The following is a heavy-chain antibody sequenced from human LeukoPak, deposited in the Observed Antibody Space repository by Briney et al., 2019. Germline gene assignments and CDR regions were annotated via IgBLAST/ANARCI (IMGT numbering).Heavy chain of an antibody. CDR1: GFTFSKYS. Sequence: PGGSLRLSCAASGFTFSKYSMNWVRQAPGKGLEWVSSISSSSSYIYYADSVKGRFTISRDNAKNSLYQQMNSLRAEDTAVYYCARGYSSSWHHYYYYMDVWGKGTTVTVSS. V-gene: IGHV3-21*01. CDR2: ISSSSSYI. CDR3: ARGYSSSWHHYYYYMDV. D-gene: IGHD6-13*01. J-gene: IGHJ6*03.